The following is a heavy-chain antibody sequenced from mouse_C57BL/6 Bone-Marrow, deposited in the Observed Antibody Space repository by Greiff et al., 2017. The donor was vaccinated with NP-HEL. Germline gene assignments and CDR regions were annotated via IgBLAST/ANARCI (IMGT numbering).Heavy chain of an antibody. CDR2: IYPGSGNT. J-gene: IGHJ4*01. Sequence: QVQLKESGPELVKPGASVKISCKASGYTFTDYYINWVKQRPGQGLEWIGWIYPGSGNTKYNEKFKGKATFTVDTSSSTAYMQLSSLTSEDSAVYFCARGEYYSGSSSYAMDYWGQGTSLTVSS. V-gene: IGHV1-84*01. CDR3: ARGEYYSGSSSYAMDY. D-gene: IGHD1-1*01. CDR1: GYTFTDYY.